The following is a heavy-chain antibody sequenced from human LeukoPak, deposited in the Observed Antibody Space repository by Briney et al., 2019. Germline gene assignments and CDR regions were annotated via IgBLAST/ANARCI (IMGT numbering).Heavy chain of an antibody. CDR2: IYNSWST. V-gene: IGHV4-59*08. D-gene: IGHD4-23*01. CDR3: ARQAGGNSGPFAY. Sequence: PSETLSLTCTVSGGSISSINSNYCSWIRQPPGKGLEWIGYIYNSWSTNYNPSLKSRVTISVDTSKNQFSLKLSSVTAADTAVYYCARQAGGNSGPFAYWGQGTVVTVSS. CDR1: GGSISSINSNY. J-gene: IGHJ4*02.